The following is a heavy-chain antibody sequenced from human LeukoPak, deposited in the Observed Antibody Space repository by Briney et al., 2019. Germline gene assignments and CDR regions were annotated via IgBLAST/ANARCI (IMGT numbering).Heavy chain of an antibody. CDR2: IKEDGSEI. Sequence: GGSLRLSCGASGFTFSAQTMSWVRQAPGKGLEWVAKIKEDGSEIDYVDSVGGRFTVSRDNSKNTLYLQMNSLRAEDTAVYYCARVGYSGSYMSGYYFDYWGQGTLVTVSS. V-gene: IGHV3-7*03. CDR1: GFTFSAQT. CDR3: ARVGYSGSYMSGYYFDY. D-gene: IGHD1-26*01. J-gene: IGHJ4*02.